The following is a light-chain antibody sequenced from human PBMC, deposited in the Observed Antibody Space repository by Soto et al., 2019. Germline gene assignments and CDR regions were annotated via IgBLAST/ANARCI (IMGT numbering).Light chain of an antibody. CDR1: QNVANY. CDR2: GAS. CDR3: QQYYSYPPCT. J-gene: IGKJ1*01. V-gene: IGKV3-15*01. Sequence: EIVLTQSPATLSLSPGERATLSCRASQNVANYLDWYQQKPGQAPRLLIYGASTRATGIPARFSGSGSGTEFTLTISCLQSEDFATYYCQQYYSYPPCTFGQGTKVDIK.